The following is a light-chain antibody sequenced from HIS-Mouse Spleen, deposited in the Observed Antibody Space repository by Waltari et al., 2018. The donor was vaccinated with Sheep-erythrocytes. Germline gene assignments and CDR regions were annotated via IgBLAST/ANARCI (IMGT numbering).Light chain of an antibody. Sequence: QSALTQPPSASGSPGQSVTISCTGTSSDVGGYNYVSWYQQHPGKAPNLMIYEVSKRRSGVPDRFSGSKSGNTASLTVSGLQAEDEADYYCSSYAGSNNYVFGTGTKVTVL. CDR3: SSYAGSNNYV. CDR1: SSDVGGYNY. J-gene: IGLJ1*01. CDR2: EVS. V-gene: IGLV2-8*01.